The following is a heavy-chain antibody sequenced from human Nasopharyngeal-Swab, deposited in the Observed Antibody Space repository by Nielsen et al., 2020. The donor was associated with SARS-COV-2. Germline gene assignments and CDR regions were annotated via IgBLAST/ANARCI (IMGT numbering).Heavy chain of an antibody. CDR1: GGSISSGAYY. CDR2: IYYSGST. D-gene: IGHD3-3*01. V-gene: IGHV4-31*03. CDR3: ARGATIFGVVAYGMDV. Sequence: LRLSCTVSGGSISSGAYYWTWIRQHPGKGLEWIGYIYYSGSTYYNPSLKSRVTISVDTSKNQFSLKLSSVTAADTAVYYCARGATIFGVVAYGMDVWGQGTTVTVSS. J-gene: IGHJ6*02.